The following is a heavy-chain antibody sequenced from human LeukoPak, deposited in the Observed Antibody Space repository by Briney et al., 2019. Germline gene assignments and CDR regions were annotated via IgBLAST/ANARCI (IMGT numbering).Heavy chain of an antibody. V-gene: IGHV3-23*01. D-gene: IGHD3-9*01. CDR1: GFPFSTYG. CDR2: IRGGGGSS. Sequence: PGGSLRLSCAPSGFPFSTYGMHWVRQAPGKGLEWVSAIRGGGGSSYYADSVKGRFTISRDNSKNTLYLQMNSLRAEDTAVYYCAKERLRYFDWLLWGGAFDIWGQGTMVTVSS. CDR3: AKERLRYFDWLLWGGAFDI. J-gene: IGHJ3*02.